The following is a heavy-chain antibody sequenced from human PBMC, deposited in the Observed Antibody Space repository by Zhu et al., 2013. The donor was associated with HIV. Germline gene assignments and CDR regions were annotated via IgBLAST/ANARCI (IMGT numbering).Heavy chain of an antibody. Sequence: QVQLQESGPGLVKPSGTLSLTCAVSGGSISSNNWWSWVRQPPGKGVEWIGEIYHSGSTNYNPSLKSRVTISVDKSKNQFSLKLSSVTAADTAVYYCARGEYYSDSGGYRRPTERGAVDYWGQGTLVTVSS. CDR1: GGSISSNNW. V-gene: IGHV4-4*02. J-gene: IGHJ4*02. CDR2: IYHSGST. CDR3: ARGEYYSDSGGYRRPTERGAVDY. D-gene: IGHD3-22*01.